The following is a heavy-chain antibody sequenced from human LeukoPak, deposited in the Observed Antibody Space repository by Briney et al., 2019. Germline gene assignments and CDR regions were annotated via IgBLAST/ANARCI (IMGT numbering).Heavy chain of an antibody. Sequence: PGGSLRLSCAASGFTFSSYLMHWVRQAPGKGLVWVSRINSDGSSTSYADSVKGRFTISRDNAKNTLYLQMNSLRAEDTAVYYCARVAIPGVFYFDYWGQGTLVTVSS. J-gene: IGHJ4*02. CDR2: INSDGSST. V-gene: IGHV3-74*01. CDR3: ARVAIPGVFYFDY. D-gene: IGHD5-18*01. CDR1: GFTFSSYL.